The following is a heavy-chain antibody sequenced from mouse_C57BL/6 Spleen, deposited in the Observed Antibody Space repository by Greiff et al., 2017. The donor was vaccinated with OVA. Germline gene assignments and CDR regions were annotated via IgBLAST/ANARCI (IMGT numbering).Heavy chain of an antibody. CDR3: ARDWAEAMDY. V-gene: IGHV1-82*01. D-gene: IGHD4-1*01. CDR2: IYPGDGDT. CDR1: GYAFSSSW. J-gene: IGHJ4*01. Sequence: QVQLQQSGPELVKPGASVKISCKASGYAFSSSWMNWVKQRPGKGLEWIGRIYPGDGDTNYNGKFKGKATLTADKSSSTAYMQLSSLTSEDSAVYVCARDWAEAMDYWGQGTSVTVSS.